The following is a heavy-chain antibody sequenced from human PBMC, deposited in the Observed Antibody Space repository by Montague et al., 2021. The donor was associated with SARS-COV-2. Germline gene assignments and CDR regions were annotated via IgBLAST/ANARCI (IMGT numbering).Heavy chain of an antibody. Sequence: SETLSLTCTVSGGSISSSSYYWGWIRQPPGKGLEWIGNKYYSGSTYYXXXLKGRVTISVDTSKNQFSLRLSSVTAADTAVYYCARGDFGVVIIPYYYFCMDVWGKGTTVTVSS. D-gene: IGHD3-3*01. J-gene: IGHJ6*03. CDR2: KYYSGST. CDR3: ARGDFGVVIIPYYYFCMDV. CDR1: GGSISSSSYY. V-gene: IGHV4-39*01.